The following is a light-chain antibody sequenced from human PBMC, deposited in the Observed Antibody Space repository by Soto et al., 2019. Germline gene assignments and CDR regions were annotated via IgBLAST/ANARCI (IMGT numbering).Light chain of an antibody. V-gene: IGKV3-15*01. Sequence: EIVMTQSPATLSVSPGERATLSCRASQSVSSNLAWYQQKPGQAPRLLIYGASTRATGIPARFSGSGSGTDFTLTISSLQSEDSAVYYCQHYNKWPPEWTFGQGTKVDIK. CDR3: QHYNKWPPEWT. CDR1: QSVSSN. CDR2: GAS. J-gene: IGKJ1*01.